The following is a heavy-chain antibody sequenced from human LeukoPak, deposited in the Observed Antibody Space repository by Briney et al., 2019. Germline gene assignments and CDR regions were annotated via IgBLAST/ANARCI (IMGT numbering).Heavy chain of an antibody. V-gene: IGHV3-7*01. CDR2: IKEDGSEK. CDR3: ATYTNWVAGDV. J-gene: IGHJ6*02. Sequence: GGSLRLSCAASGFTFSESWMKWVRQAPGQGLEWVAAIKEDGSEKDYVDSVKGRFTISRDNAKNSLYLQMNNLRADDTAVYYCATYTNWVAGDVWGQGTTVSVS. D-gene: IGHD2-8*01. CDR1: GFTFSESW.